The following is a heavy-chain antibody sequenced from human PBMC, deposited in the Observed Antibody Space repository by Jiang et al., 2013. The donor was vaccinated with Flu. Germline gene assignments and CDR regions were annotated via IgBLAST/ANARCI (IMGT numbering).Heavy chain of an antibody. CDR1: GFTFRSAW. J-gene: IGHJ6*02. V-gene: IGHV3-74*01. CDR2: IDGDGGAT. CDR3: ARDLSYGMTV. Sequence: VQLVESGGGLVQPGGSLRLSCATSGFTFRSAWMHWVRQAPGKGLVWVSRIDGDGGATSYADSVKGRFTISRDNARNTLYLQMNSLRAEDTALYFCARDLSYGMTVWGQGTTVTVSS.